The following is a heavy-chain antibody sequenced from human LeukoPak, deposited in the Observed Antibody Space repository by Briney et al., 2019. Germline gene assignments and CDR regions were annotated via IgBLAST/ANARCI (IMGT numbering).Heavy chain of an antibody. CDR1: EFTFSSYT. J-gene: IGHJ3*01. CDR3: ARVGYSWNAFDV. CDR2: ISSSSSYI. Sequence: GGSLRLSCAASEFTFSSYTMNWVRQAPGKGLEWVSSISSSSSYIYYADSVKGRFTISKNNAKNSLYLQMNSLRAEDTAVYYCARVGYSWNAFDVWGQGTMVTVSS. D-gene: IGHD5-12*01. V-gene: IGHV3-21*01.